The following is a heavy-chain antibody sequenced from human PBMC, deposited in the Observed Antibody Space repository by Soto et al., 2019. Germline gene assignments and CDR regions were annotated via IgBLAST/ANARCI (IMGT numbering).Heavy chain of an antibody. V-gene: IGHV1-69*13. CDR2: IIPIFGTA. CDR1: GGTFSSYA. J-gene: IGHJ5*02. D-gene: IGHD6-19*01. CDR3: ARDPDRVAVAEWGWFDP. Sequence: ASVKVSCKASGGTFSSYAISWVRQAPGQGLEWMGGIIPIFGTANYAQKFQGRVTITADESTSTAYMELSSLRSEDTAVYYCARDPDRVAVAEWGWFDPWGQGTLVTVSS.